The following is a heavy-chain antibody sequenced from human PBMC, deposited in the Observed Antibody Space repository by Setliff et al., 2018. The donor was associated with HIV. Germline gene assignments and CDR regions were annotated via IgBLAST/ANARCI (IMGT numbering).Heavy chain of an antibody. D-gene: IGHD1-26*01. V-gene: IGHV3-11*03. CDR2: ISSHIGKNT. CDR1: GFSFRDYY. J-gene: IGHJ3*02. CDR3: ARNTDVDSVYRPFHI. Sequence: GGSLRLSCAASGFSFRDYYMNWIRQAPGKGLEWVSYISSHIGKNTNYADSVKGRFTISRDNAKNSLYLQMNSLRAEDTAVYYCARNTDVDSVYRPFHIWGQGTMVTVSS.